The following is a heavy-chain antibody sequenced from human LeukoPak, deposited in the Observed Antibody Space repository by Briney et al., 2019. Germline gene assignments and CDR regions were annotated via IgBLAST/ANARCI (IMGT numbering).Heavy chain of an antibody. CDR3: ASNGGSTPPSYYYYYYMDV. D-gene: IGHD3-16*01. J-gene: IGHJ6*03. CDR2: ISGSGGST. Sequence: TGGSLRLSCAASGFTFSSYAMSWVRQAPGKGLEWVSAISGSGGSTYYADSVKGRFTISGDNSKNTLYLQMNSLRAEDTAVYYCASNGGSTPPSYYYYYYMDVWGKGTTVTVSS. CDR1: GFTFSSYA. V-gene: IGHV3-23*01.